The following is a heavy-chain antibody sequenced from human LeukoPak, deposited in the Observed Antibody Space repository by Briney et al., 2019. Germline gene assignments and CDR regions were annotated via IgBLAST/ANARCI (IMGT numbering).Heavy chain of an antibody. Sequence: SQTLSLTCTVSGGSISSGDYYWRWIRQPPGTGLEWIGYIYYSGSTYYNPSLKSRVTISVDTSKNQFSLKLSSVTAADTAVYYCARRHCSSTSCYMDVWGKGTTVTVSS. J-gene: IGHJ6*04. D-gene: IGHD2-2*01. CDR1: GGSISSGDYY. V-gene: IGHV4-30-4*08. CDR2: IYYSGST. CDR3: ARRHCSSTSCYMDV.